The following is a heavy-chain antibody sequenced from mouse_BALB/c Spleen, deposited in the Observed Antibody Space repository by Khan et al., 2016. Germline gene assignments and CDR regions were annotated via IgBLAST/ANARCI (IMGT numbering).Heavy chain of an antibody. D-gene: IGHD1-1*02. CDR3: ARHYVGFFDY. J-gene: IGHJ2*01. CDR1: GYSITSDYA. Sequence: VQLKESGPGLVKPSQSLSLTCTVTGYSITSDYAWNWIRQFPGNQLEWMGYISYSGSTSYHPSLKSRISITRDTSRNQFFLQLNSVTTEDTATYYCARHYVGFFDYWGQGTTLTVSS. CDR2: ISYSGST. V-gene: IGHV3-2*02.